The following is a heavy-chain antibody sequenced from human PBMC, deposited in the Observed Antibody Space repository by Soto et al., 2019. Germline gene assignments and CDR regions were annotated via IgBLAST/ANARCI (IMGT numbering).Heavy chain of an antibody. J-gene: IGHJ4*02. V-gene: IGHV4-30-4*01. CDR3: ATVRSRWNIDY. Sequence: QVQLQESGPGLVKPSQTLSLTCTVSGVSITTDDQYWAWLRQPPGKGLEWIGYIYYTGSTHYNPSLKSRLFTSLDTSKNQFSLQLTSVTAADTAVYYCATVRSRWNIDYWGQGTLVTVSS. CDR1: GVSITTDDQY. CDR2: IYYTGST. D-gene: IGHD6-13*01.